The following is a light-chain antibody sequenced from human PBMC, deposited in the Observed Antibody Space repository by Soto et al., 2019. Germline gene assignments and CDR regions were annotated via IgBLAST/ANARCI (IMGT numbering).Light chain of an antibody. Sequence: QSALTQPASVSGSPGQSITISCTGTSSDVGGYNYVSWYQQHPGKAPKLMIYEVSNRPSGVSNRFSGSKSGNTASLTISGIQAEDEADYYCSSYTSSRTPDVFGTGTKLTVL. V-gene: IGLV2-14*01. CDR2: EVS. J-gene: IGLJ1*01. CDR3: SSYTSSRTPDV. CDR1: SSDVGGYNY.